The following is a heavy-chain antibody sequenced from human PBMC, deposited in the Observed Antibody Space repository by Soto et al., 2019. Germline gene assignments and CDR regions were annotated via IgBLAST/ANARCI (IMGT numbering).Heavy chain of an antibody. CDR3: MRPAPRGRHYFYFGMDV. Sequence: VGSLRLSCAASGSTFSSYAMSWVRQAPGKGLEWVSGISSSGGSKYYADSVKGRFTISRDNSKNTLFLRMNRPRVEDTAVYYCMRPAPRGRHYFYFGMDVWGQGTTVTVSS. J-gene: IGHJ6*02. V-gene: IGHV3-23*01. CDR2: ISSSGGSK. CDR1: GSTFSSYA. D-gene: IGHD3-10*01.